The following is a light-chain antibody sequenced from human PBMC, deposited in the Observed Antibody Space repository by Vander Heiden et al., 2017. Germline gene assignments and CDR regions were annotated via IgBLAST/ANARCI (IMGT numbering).Light chain of an antibody. CDR3: QQYDNLPLT. CDR1: PEITNY. V-gene: IGKV1-33*01. J-gene: IGKJ4*01. CDR2: DGS. Sequence: DIQTTHSPSSLSASVGDTVTITWQVRPEITNYLNSYQQKPGKAPKLLINDGSNLETGGPSRFSGSGSGTDFTFTISSLQPEDIATYYCQQYDNLPLTFGGGTKVEIK.